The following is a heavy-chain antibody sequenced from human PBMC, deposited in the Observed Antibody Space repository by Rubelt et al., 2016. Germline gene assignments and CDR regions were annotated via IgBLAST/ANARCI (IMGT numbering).Heavy chain of an antibody. D-gene: IGHD2-15*01. V-gene: IGHV4-31*03. CDR2: IHDSGNT. CDR3: ACRIGYYGVDV. J-gene: IGHJ6*02. CDR1: GGSISSGGYY. Sequence: QLQESGPGLVKPSQTLSLTCTVSGGSISSGGYYWSWIRQHPGKGLEWIGYIHDSGNTYYNPSLKSRATISLDTPKNQFYLKLNSVTAADTAVYYCACRIGYYGVDVWGQGTTVTVSS.